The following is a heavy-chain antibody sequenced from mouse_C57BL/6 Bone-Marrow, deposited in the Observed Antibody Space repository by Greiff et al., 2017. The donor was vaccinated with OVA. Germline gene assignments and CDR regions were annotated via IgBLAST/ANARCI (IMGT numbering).Heavy chain of an antibody. CDR2: SRNKANDYTT. CDR3: ARGTVDYAMDY. V-gene: IGHV7-1*01. Sequence: EVKLVESGGGLVQSGRSLRLSCATSGFTFSDFYMEWVRQAPGEGLEWIAASRNKANDYTTEYSASVKGRFIVSRDTSQSILYLQMNALRAEDTAIYYCARGTVDYAMDYWGQGTSVTVSS. CDR1: GFTFSDFY. J-gene: IGHJ4*01. D-gene: IGHD1-1*01.